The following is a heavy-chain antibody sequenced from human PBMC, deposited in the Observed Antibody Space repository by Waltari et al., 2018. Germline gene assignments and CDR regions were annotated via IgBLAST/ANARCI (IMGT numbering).Heavy chain of an antibody. CDR2: NNPNTGGT. Sequence: QVQLVQSGAEVKKPGASVKVSCKASGYTFTAYYIHWVRQAPGQGLEWMGWNNPNTGGTDFAQKFQGRVTMTRDTSISTAYMELSSLRSDDTAVYYCARDPGEYQLLKGDYWGQGTLVTISS. CDR3: ARDPGEYQLLKGDY. CDR1: GYTFTAYY. V-gene: IGHV1-2*02. D-gene: IGHD3-16*01. J-gene: IGHJ4*02.